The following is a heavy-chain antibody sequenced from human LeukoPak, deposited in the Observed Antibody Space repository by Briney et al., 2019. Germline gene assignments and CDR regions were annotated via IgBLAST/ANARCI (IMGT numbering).Heavy chain of an antibody. J-gene: IGHJ3*02. CDR2: IWYDGSNK. CDR3: ARDKGYGDYSDYAFDI. CDR1: GFTFSNYG. D-gene: IGHD4-17*01. V-gene: IGHV3-33*01. Sequence: PGGSLRLSCAASGFTFSNYGMHWVRQAPGKGLEWVAVIWYDGSNKYYADSVKGRFTISRDNSKNTLYLQMNSLRAEDTAVYYCARDKGYGDYSDYAFDIWGQGTMVTVSS.